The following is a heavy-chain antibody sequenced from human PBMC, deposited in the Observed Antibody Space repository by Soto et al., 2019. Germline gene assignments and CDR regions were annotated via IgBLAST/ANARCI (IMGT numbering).Heavy chain of an antibody. CDR1: GFTVSSNY. Sequence: EVQLVESGGGLVQPGGSLRLSCAASGFTVSSNYMSWVRQAPGKGLEWVSVIYSGGSTYYADSVKDRFTISRDNSNNTLNLQMNSLRAEDTAVYYCARSCYGRFDYWGQGTLVTVSS. J-gene: IGHJ4*02. V-gene: IGHV3-66*01. CDR3: ARSCYGRFDY. D-gene: IGHD2-2*01. CDR2: IYSGGST.